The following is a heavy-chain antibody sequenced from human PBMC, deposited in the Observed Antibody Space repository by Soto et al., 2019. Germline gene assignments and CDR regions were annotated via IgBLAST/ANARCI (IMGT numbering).Heavy chain of an antibody. Sequence: PGGSLRLSCAASGFTFSSYAMSWVRQAPGKGLEWVSAISGSGGSTYYADSVKGRFTISRDNSKNTLYLQMNSLRAEDTAVYYCAKVPIQPWFPRKKESYYFDYWGQGTLVTVSS. CDR2: ISGSGGST. D-gene: IGHD5-18*01. V-gene: IGHV3-23*01. CDR3: AKVPIQPWFPRKKESYYFDY. J-gene: IGHJ4*02. CDR1: GFTFSSYA.